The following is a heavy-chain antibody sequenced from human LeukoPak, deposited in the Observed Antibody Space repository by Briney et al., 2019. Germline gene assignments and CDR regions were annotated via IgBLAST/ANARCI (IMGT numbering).Heavy chain of an antibody. CDR3: AKGARSSSGYTTD. V-gene: IGHV3-23*01. CDR2: ISGSGGST. CDR1: GFTFSSYG. Sequence: PGGTLRLSCAASGFTFSSYGMTWVRQAPGKGLEWVSVISGSGGSTNYADSVKGRFTISRDNSKNTLYLEMNSLRAEDTAFYYCAKGARSSSGYTTDWGQGILVTVSS. D-gene: IGHD3-22*01. J-gene: IGHJ4*02.